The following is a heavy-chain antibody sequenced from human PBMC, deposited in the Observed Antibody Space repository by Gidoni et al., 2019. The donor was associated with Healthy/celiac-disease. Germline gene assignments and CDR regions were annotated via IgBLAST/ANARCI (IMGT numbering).Heavy chain of an antibody. CDR3: GSCYSGNALDI. J-gene: IGHJ3*02. V-gene: IGHV4-39*01. CDR1: GGAIRSSSYY. Sequence: TVPGGAIRSSSYYWGWIRQPPGKGLEWIGCIYYSGSTYDNPSLKSRVTISVDTCKHQFSLKLSSVTAADTAVYYCGSCYSGNALDIWGHGTMVTVSS. CDR2: IYYSGST. D-gene: IGHD2-15*01.